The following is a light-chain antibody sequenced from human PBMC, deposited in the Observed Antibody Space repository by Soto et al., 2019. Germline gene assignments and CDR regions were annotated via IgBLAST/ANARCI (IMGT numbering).Light chain of an antibody. J-gene: IGKJ1*01. V-gene: IGKV4-1*01. CDR2: WAS. CDR3: QQYYSSPPT. Sequence: DIVMTQSPDSLAVSLVERATINCKSSQSVLYSSNNKNYLAWYQQKPGQPPKLLIYWASTEESGVPDRFSGGGSGTGFTLTISSLQAEDVAVYFCQQYYSSPPTFGQGTKVEIK. CDR1: QSVLYSSNNKNY.